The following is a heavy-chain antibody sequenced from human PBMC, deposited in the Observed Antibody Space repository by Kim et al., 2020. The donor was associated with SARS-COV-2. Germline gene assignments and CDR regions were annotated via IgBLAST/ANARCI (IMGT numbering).Heavy chain of an antibody. CDR1: GYTFTSYG. V-gene: IGHV1-18*04. J-gene: IGHJ4*02. D-gene: IGHD4-17*01. Sequence: ASVKVSCKASGYTFTSYGISWVRQAPGQGLEWMGWISAYNGNTNYAQKLQGRVTMTTDTSTSTAYMELRSLRSDDTAVYYCARGVPKMTTVTTSDYWGQGTLVTVSS. CDR2: ISAYNGNT. CDR3: ARGVPKMTTVTTSDY.